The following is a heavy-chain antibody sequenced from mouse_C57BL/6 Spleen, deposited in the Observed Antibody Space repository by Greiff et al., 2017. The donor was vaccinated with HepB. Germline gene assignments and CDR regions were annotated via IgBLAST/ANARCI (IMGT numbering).Heavy chain of an antibody. V-gene: IGHV3-6*01. CDR3: ARDYYGNSPAWFAY. CDR1: GYSIPSGYY. CDR2: ISYDGSN. Sequence: DVKLQESGPGLVKPSQSLSLTCSVTGYSIPSGYYWNWIRQFPGNKLEWMGYISYDGSNNYNPSLKNRISITRYTSKNQFFLKLNSVTTEDTATYYCARDYYGNSPAWFAYWGQGTLVTVSA. J-gene: IGHJ3*01. D-gene: IGHD2-1*01.